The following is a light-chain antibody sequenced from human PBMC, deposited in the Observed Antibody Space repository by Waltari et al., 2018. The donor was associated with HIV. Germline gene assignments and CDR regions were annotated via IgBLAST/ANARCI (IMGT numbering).Light chain of an antibody. CDR2: AAS. CDR1: QSVGTS. Sequence: ETVMTQSPATLSVSPGERAILSCRASQSVGTSVAWYQQRPGQAPRLLISAASTRATGVPARFSGSGSGTEFTLTISNLQSEDFVVYYCQQYSDWPPGFTFGQGTKLDIK. CDR3: QQYSDWPPGFT. V-gene: IGKV3-15*01. J-gene: IGKJ2*01.